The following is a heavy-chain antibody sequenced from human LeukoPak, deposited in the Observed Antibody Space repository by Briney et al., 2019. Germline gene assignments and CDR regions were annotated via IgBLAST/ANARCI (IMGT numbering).Heavy chain of an antibody. CDR3: ARDKVVRGDSYYGMDV. D-gene: IGHD2-15*01. J-gene: IGHJ6*02. CDR2: IYYSGST. V-gene: IGHV4-59*01. Sequence: SETPSLTCTVSGGSISSYYGSWIRQPPGKGLGWIGYIYYSGSTNYNPSLKSRVTISVDTSKNQFSLKLSSVTAADTAVYYCARDKVVRGDSYYGMDVWGQGTTVTVSS. CDR1: GGSISSYY.